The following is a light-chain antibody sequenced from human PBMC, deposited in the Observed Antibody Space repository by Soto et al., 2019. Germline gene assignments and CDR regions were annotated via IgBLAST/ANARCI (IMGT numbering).Light chain of an antibody. J-gene: IGLJ2*01. CDR1: SSDVGGYNY. V-gene: IGLV2-14*01. CDR2: DVS. Sequence: QSALTQPASVSGSPGQSITISCTGTSSDVGGYNYVSWYQQHPGKAPKLMIYDVSNRPSGVSNRLSGSKSGNTAPLTISGLKAEDEADYYCSSYTSSSTLVFGGGTQLTVL. CDR3: SSYTSSSTLV.